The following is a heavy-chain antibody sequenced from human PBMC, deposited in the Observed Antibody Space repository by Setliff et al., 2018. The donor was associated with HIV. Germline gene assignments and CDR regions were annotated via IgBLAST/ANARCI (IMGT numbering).Heavy chain of an antibody. D-gene: IGHD3-3*01. CDR1: GGSMSSGSYS. CDR2: VYVAGTV. Sequence: SETLSLTCSVSGGSMSSGSYSWTWLRQPAGKEPELIGHVYVAGTVIYNPSLASRLTISIVPSKNQFSLDLTSVTAADTGKYYCARARTIGVSAVFFDPWGQGTLVTV. V-gene: IGHV4-61*09. J-gene: IGHJ5*02. CDR3: ARARTIGVSAVFFDP.